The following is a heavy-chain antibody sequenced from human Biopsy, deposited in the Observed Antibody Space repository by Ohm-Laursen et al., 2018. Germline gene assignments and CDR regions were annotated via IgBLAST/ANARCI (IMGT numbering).Heavy chain of an antibody. D-gene: IGHD3-22*01. CDR3: ARGVDYYDPYHYYALDV. Sequence: SETLSLTWAVYGESFNGYYWSWIRQTPGKGLEWIGEINHSGRTNYNTSLKSRVTISVDTSKNQFSLKVRSVTAADTAVYYCARGVDYYDPYHYYALDVWGQGTTVTVSS. V-gene: IGHV4-34*01. J-gene: IGHJ6*02. CDR2: INHSGRT. CDR1: GESFNGYY.